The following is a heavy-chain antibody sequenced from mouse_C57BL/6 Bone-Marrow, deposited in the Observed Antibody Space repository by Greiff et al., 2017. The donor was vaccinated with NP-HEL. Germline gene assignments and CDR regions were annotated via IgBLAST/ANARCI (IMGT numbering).Heavy chain of an antibody. CDR3: ASWGSSYEY. CDR2: IDPSDSYT. D-gene: IGHD1-1*01. CDR1: GYTFTSYW. V-gene: IGHV1-50*01. J-gene: IGHJ2*01. Sequence: QVQLKQPGAELVKPGASVKLSCKASGYTFTSYWMQWVKQRPGQGLEWIGEIDPSDSYTNYNQKFKGKATLTVDTSSSTAYMQLSSLTSEDSAVYYCASWGSSYEYWGQGTTLTVSS.